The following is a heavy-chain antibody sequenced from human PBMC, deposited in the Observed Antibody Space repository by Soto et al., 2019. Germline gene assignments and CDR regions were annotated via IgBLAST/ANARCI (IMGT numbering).Heavy chain of an antibody. J-gene: IGHJ4*02. CDR1: GGTFSSYT. V-gene: IGHV1-69*08. CDR2: IIPILGIA. Sequence: QVQLVQSGAEVKKPGSSVKVYCKASGGTFSSYTISWVRQAPGQGLEWMGRIIPILGIANYAQKFQGRVTITADKSTSTAYMELSSLRSEDTAVYYCARDRVELERLYYWGQGTLVTVSS. CDR3: ARDRVELERLYY. D-gene: IGHD1-1*01.